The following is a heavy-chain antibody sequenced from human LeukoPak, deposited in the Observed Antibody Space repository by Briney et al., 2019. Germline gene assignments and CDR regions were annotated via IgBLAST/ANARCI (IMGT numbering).Heavy chain of an antibody. CDR1: GFTFGPYW. CDR3: VREGIQGMNPVLTFDY. D-gene: IGHD3-9*01. CDR2: IKKDGSEE. V-gene: IGHV3-7*01. Sequence: GGSLRLSCAASGFTFGPYWMHWVRQAPGKGLEWVANIKKDGSEEYYVDSVKGRFSISRDNAKNSLSLQMNSLRVDDTAVYYCVREGIQGMNPVLTFDYWGQGALVTVSS. J-gene: IGHJ4*02.